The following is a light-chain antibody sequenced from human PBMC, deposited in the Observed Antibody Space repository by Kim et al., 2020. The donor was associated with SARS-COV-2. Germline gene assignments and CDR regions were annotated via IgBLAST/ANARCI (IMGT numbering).Light chain of an antibody. V-gene: IGLV2-14*01. CDR1: SSDIGGYKY. CDR3: SSYSGSSASYV. CDR2: DVS. J-gene: IGLJ1*01. Sequence: QSALTQPASVSGSPGQSITISCTGTSSDIGGYKYVSWYQQHPGKAPKLMTYDVSERPSGVANRFSGSKSVNTASLTISGLQAGDEADYYCSSYSGSSASYVFGTGTKVTVL.